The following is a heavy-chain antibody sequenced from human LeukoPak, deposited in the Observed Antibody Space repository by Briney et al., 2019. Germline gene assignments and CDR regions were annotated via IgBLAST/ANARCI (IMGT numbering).Heavy chain of an antibody. CDR3: AKDGRISVGGVRELRPFDP. V-gene: IGHV3-23*01. Sequence: QPGGSLRLSCAASGFTFGTCAMSWVRQAPGKGLEWVSVIGPSGGSTYYADSVKGRFTISRDNSKNTLYLQMNSLRAEDTAVYYCAKDGRISVGGVRELRPFDPWGQGTLVTVSS. CDR1: GFTFGTCA. CDR2: IGPSGGST. J-gene: IGHJ5*02. D-gene: IGHD3-10*01.